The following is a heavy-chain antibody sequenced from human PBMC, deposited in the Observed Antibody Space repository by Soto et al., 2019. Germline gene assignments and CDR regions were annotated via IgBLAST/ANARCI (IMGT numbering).Heavy chain of an antibody. CDR2: ISTFHGNT. Sequence: ASVKASCKASGYTFTSYGISWVRQAPGQGLEWMGWISTFHGNTNYAQKFQGIVTMTTDTSTSTAYMELRSLTSEDTAINYCARDSSGTSGYPHDDWGNGSRVAVAS. CDR1: GYTFTSYG. J-gene: IGHJ4*01. V-gene: IGHV1-18*04. D-gene: IGHD3-9*01. CDR3: ARDSSGTSGYPHDD.